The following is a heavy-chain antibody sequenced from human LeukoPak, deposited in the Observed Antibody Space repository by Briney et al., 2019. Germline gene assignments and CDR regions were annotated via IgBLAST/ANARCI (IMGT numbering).Heavy chain of an antibody. J-gene: IGHJ4*02. CDR3: AREMYGDYGFDY. CDR2: ISSSSTYI. CDR1: GLTFSRYN. Sequence: GGSLRLSCAASGLTFSRYNMNWVRQAPGKGLEWVSSISSSSTYIYYADSVQGRCTISRDNAKNSLSLQMNSLRAEDTAVYFCAREMYGDYGFDYWGQGTLVTVSS. V-gene: IGHV3-21*01. D-gene: IGHD4-17*01.